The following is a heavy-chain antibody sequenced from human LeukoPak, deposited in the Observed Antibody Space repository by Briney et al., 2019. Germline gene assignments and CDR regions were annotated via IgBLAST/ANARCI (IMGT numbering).Heavy chain of an antibody. V-gene: IGHV4-39*07. Sequence: SETLSLTCTVSGGSISSSSYYWGWIRQPPGKGLEWMGSIYYSGSTYYNPSLKSRVTISVDTSKNQFSLKLSSVTAADTAVYYCASQWERPGHNWFDPWGQGTLVTVSS. CDR3: ASQWERPGHNWFDP. D-gene: IGHD1-26*01. J-gene: IGHJ5*02. CDR2: IYYSGST. CDR1: GGSISSSSYY.